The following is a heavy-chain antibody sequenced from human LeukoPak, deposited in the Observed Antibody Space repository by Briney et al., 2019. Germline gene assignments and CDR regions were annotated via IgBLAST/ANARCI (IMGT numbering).Heavy chain of an antibody. D-gene: IGHD5-24*01. V-gene: IGHV4-34*01. CDR1: GGSFSGYY. J-gene: IGHJ4*02. CDR2: INHSGST. CDR3: ARGRRERWLQSMVELDY. Sequence: SETPSLTCAVYGGSFSGYYWSWIRQPPGKGLEWIGEINHSGSTNYNPSLKSRVTISVDTSKNQFSLKLSSVTAADTAVYYCARGRRERWLQSMVELDYWGQGTLVTVSS.